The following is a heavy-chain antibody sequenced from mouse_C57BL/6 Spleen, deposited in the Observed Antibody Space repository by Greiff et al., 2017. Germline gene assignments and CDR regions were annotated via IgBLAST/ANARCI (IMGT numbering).Heavy chain of an antibody. J-gene: IGHJ2*01. Sequence: QVQLQQSGPELVKPGASVKISCKASGSAFSSSWMNWVKQRPGKGLEWIGRIYPGDGDTNSNGKFKGKATLTADKSSSTAYMQLSSLTSEDSAVYFCAKDDYGSSYYFDYWGQGTTLTVSS. D-gene: IGHD1-1*01. CDR2: IYPGDGDT. V-gene: IGHV1-82*01. CDR1: GSAFSSSW. CDR3: AKDDYGSSYYFDY.